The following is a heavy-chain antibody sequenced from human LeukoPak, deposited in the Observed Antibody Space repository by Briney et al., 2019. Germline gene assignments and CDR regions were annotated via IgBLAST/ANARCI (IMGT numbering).Heavy chain of an antibody. CDR3: TVVVVAATHFDY. J-gene: IGHJ4*02. CDR2: INPNSGGT. CDR1: GYTFTGYY. V-gene: IGHV1-2*04. Sequence: GASVKVSCKASGYTFTGYYMHWVRQAPGQGLEWMGWINPNSGGTNYAQKFQGWVTMTRDTSISTAYMELSRLRSDDTAVYYCTVVVVAATHFDYWGQETLVTVSS. D-gene: IGHD2-15*01.